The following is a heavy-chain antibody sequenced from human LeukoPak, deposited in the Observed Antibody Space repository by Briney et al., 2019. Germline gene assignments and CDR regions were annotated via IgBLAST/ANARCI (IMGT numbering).Heavy chain of an antibody. CDR2: VYLTGST. V-gene: IGHV4-38-2*01. CDR1: GFTFSSYS. CDR3: AKSKSGHPQE. Sequence: GSLRLSCAASGFTFSSYSMNWVRQSPVKGLEWIGSVYLTGSTFYNPSLKSRVTISVDMSKNQFSLNLTSVTAADTAVYYCAKSKSGHPQEWGQGTLVTVSS. J-gene: IGHJ4*02. D-gene: IGHD3-3*01.